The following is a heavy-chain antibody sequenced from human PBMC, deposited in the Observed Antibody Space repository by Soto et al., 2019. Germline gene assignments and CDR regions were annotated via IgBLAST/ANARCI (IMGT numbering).Heavy chain of an antibody. V-gene: IGHV3-23*01. D-gene: IGHD3-10*01. CDR1: GFTFSSYA. J-gene: IGHJ4*02. Sequence: GGSLRLSCAASGFTFSSYAMSWVRQAPGKGLEWVSAISGSGGSTYYADSVKGRFTISRDNSKNTLYLQMNSLRAEDTAVYYCAKYYYGSGTPPNYYFDYWGQGTLVTVSS. CDR2: ISGSGGST. CDR3: AKYYYGSGTPPNYYFDY.